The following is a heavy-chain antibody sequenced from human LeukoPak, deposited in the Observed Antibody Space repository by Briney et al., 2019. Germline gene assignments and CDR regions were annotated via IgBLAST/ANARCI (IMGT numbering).Heavy chain of an antibody. D-gene: IGHD2-2*01. CDR1: GFSVSSNY. J-gene: IGHJ4*02. Sequence: PGGSLRLSCAASGFSVSSNYMSWVRQAPGKGLEWVSVMYIDGSTYYADSVKGRFTISRDNSKNTLYLQMNSLRAEDTAVYYCAKRKYQLLDRPLFDYWGQGTLVTVSS. CDR2: MYIDGST. V-gene: IGHV3-53*01. CDR3: AKRKYQLLDRPLFDY.